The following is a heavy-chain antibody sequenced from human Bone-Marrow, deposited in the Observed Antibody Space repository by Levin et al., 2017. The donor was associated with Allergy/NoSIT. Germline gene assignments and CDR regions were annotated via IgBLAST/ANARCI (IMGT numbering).Heavy chain of an antibody. J-gene: IGHJ2*01. CDR1: GFTFSDHY. V-gene: IGHV3-72*01. D-gene: IGHD3-10*01. CDR3: ARDRLVRGVIRYFDL. Sequence: GESLKISCAASGFTFSDHYMDWVRQAPGKGLEWVGRTRNKANSYTTEYAASVKGRFTISRDDSKNSLYLQMNSLKTEETAVYYCARDRLVRGVIRYFDLWGRGTLVTVSS. CDR2: TRNKANSYTT.